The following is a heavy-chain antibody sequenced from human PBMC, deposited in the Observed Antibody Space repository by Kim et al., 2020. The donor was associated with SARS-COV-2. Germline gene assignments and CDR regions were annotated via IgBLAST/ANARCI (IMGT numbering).Heavy chain of an antibody. V-gene: IGHV3-7*01. Sequence: CYVDSGKGRFTISRDHAKNSLYLQMNSLRAEDTAVYYCARDRPGAAPRYWGQGTLVTVSS. D-gene: IGHD3-10*01. CDR3: ARDRPGAAPRY. J-gene: IGHJ4*02.